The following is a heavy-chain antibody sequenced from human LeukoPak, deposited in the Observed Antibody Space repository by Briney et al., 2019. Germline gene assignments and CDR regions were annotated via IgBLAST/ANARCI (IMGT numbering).Heavy chain of an antibody. V-gene: IGHV1-8*01. CDR2: MNTNSGNT. D-gene: IGHD1-1*01. J-gene: IGHJ3*02. CDR3: ARGQTGTPGGDAFDI. CDR1: GYTFTSYD. Sequence: ASVKVSCKASGYTFTSYDINWVRQATGQGLEGMGWMNTNSGNTGYAQKFQGRVTMTRNTSISTAYMELSSLRSEDTAVYYCARGQTGTPGGDAFDIWGQGTMVTVSS.